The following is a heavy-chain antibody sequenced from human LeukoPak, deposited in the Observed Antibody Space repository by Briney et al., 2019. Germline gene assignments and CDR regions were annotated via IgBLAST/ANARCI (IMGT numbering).Heavy chain of an antibody. V-gene: IGHV1-46*01. Sequence: GASVKVSCKASGYTFTSYYMHWVRQAPGQGLEWMGIINPSGGSTSYAQKFQGRVTMTRDTSTSTVYMELSSLRSEDTAVYYCARDRVLQPAGNWFDPWGQGTLVTVSS. CDR3: ARDRVLQPAGNWFDP. CDR2: INPSGGST. CDR1: GYTFTSYY. J-gene: IGHJ5*02. D-gene: IGHD4/OR15-4a*01.